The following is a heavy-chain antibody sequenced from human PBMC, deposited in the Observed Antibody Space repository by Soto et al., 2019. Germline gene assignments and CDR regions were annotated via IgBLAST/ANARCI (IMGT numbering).Heavy chain of an antibody. Sequence: QITLKESGPTLVKPTQTLTLTCTCSGFALSTRGVGVGWIRQPPGKALEWLALIYWHDEKRYNPSLKSRLTITKDTSKNQVVLTMTNVDPVDTGTYYCAHRHPSAVAPDRYCFGSWGQGSLVTVSS. V-gene: IGHV2-5*01. CDR1: GFALSTRGVG. D-gene: IGHD6-19*01. CDR2: IYWHDEK. CDR3: AHRHPSAVAPDRYCFGS. J-gene: IGHJ5*01.